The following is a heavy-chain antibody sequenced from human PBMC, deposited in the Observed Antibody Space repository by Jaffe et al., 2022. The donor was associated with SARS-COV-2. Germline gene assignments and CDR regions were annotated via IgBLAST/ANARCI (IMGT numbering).Heavy chain of an antibody. D-gene: IGHD5-12*01. Sequence: EVQLVESGGGLVQPGGSLRLSCAASGFTFSSYWMHWVRQAPGKGLVWVSRINSDGSTTKYADSVKGRFTISRDNAKNTLYLQMNSLRAEDTAVYYCARDGYNPGAFDIWGQGTMVTVSS. CDR1: GFTFSSYW. V-gene: IGHV3-74*01. J-gene: IGHJ3*02. CDR3: ARDGYNPGAFDI. CDR2: INSDGSTT.